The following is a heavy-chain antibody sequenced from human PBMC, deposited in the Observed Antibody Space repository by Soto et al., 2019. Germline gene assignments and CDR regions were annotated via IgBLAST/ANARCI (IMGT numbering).Heavy chain of an antibody. V-gene: IGHV1-69*12. CDR2: IIPIFGTA. D-gene: IGHD4-17*01. Sequence: QVQLVQSGAEVKKPGSSVKVSCKASGGTFSSYAISWVRQAPGQGLEWMGGIIPIFGTANYAQKFQDRVTITADESTSTPYMGLSSLRSEDTAVYYCARYGDYVSYFDYWGQGTLVTVSS. J-gene: IGHJ4*02. CDR1: GGTFSSYA. CDR3: ARYGDYVSYFDY.